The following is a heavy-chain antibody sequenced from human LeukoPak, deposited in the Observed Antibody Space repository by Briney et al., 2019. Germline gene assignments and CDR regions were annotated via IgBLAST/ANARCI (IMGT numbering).Heavy chain of an antibody. V-gene: IGHV4-59*12. J-gene: IGHJ6*02. CDR2: IYYSGST. CDR1: GGSMSPYH. CDR3: ARGENYYYYYGMDV. Sequence: SETLSLTCTVSGGSMSPYHWGWIRQPPGKGLEWTGYIYYSGSTNYNPSLKSRVTISVDRSKNQFSLKLSSVTAADTAVYYCARGENYYYYYGMDVWGQGTTVTVSS.